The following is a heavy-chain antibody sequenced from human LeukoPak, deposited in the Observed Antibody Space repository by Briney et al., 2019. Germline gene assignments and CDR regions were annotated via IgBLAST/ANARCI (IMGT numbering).Heavy chain of an antibody. CDR1: GGSISSYY. Sequence: PSETLSLTCTVSGGSISSYYWSWIRQPPGKGLEWIGYIYYSGSTNYNPSLKSRVTISVDTSKNQFSLKLSSVTAADTAVYYCARQSYGDYESAFDIWGQGTMVTVSS. J-gene: IGHJ3*02. D-gene: IGHD4-17*01. V-gene: IGHV4-59*08. CDR2: IYYSGST. CDR3: ARQSYGDYESAFDI.